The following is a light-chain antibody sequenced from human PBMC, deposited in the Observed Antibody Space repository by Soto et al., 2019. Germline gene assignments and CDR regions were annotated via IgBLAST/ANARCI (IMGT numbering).Light chain of an antibody. CDR2: GAS. CDR3: QQYGSSGT. Sequence: DIVLTQSPRTLXXXXRXXXTXSCRASQSVSNNYLAWYQQKPGQAPRLLIYGASNRATGIPDRFSGSGSGTDFTLTISRLEPEDFAVYYCQQYGSSGTFGQGTKVDI. V-gene: IGKV3-20*01. CDR1: QSVSNNY. J-gene: IGKJ1*01.